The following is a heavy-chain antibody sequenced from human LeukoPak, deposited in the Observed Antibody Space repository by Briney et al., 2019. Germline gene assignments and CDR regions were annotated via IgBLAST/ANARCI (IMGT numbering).Heavy chain of an antibody. D-gene: IGHD3-22*01. Sequence: GGSLRLSCAASGFTVSSNYMSWVRQAPGKGLEWVSVIYSGGSTYYADSVKGRFTISRDNSKNTLYLQMNSLRAEDTAVYYCARVQYTYYYDSSGSLYSYYFDYWGQGTLVTVSS. CDR1: GFTVSSNY. J-gene: IGHJ4*02. CDR2: IYSGGST. CDR3: ARVQYTYYYDSSGSLYSYYFDY. V-gene: IGHV3-53*01.